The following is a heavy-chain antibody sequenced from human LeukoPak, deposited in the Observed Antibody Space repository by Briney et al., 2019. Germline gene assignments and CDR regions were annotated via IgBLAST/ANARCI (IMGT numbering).Heavy chain of an antibody. J-gene: IGHJ4*02. CDR3: ARGVGRVGSNFDF. CDR1: GFTVSSNY. CDR2: IYSGGST. Sequence: GGSLRLSCVASGFTVSSNYMSWVRQAPGKGLEWVSVIYSGGSTYYADSVKGRFTISRDNAKNSLFLQMDNLRAEDTAVYYCARGVGRVGSNFDFWGQGTLVTVSS. D-gene: IGHD1-26*01. V-gene: IGHV3-53*01.